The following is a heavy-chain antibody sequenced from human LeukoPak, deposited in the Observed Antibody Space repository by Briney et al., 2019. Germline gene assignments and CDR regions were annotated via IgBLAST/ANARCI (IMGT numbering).Heavy chain of an antibody. CDR1: GYTFTSYA. CDR2: INAGNGNT. Sequence: VGSVRVSCKASGYTFTSYAMHWVRQAPGQRVEWMGWINAGNGNTKYSQKFQGRVTITRDTSASTAYMELSSLRSEDTAVYYCARVRWFGELNWFDPWGQGTLVTVSS. V-gene: IGHV1-3*01. J-gene: IGHJ5*02. CDR3: ARVRWFGELNWFDP. D-gene: IGHD3-10*01.